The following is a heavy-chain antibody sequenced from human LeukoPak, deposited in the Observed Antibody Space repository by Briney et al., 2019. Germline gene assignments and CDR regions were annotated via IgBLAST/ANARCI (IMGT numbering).Heavy chain of an antibody. CDR2: ISGSGGST. V-gene: IGHV3-23*01. CDR3: AKGEIVPGRRYFDY. D-gene: IGHD2-2*01. CDR1: GFTFSSYA. Sequence: GGSLRLSCAASGFTFSSYAMSWVRQAPGKGLEWVSAISGSGGSTYYADSVKGRFTISRDNSKNALYLQMNSLRAEDTAVYYCAKGEIVPGRRYFDYWGQGTLVTVSS. J-gene: IGHJ4*02.